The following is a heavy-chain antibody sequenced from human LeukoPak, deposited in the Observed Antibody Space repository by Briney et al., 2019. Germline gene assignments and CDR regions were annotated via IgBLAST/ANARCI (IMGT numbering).Heavy chain of an antibody. J-gene: IGHJ4*02. V-gene: IGHV6-1*01. Sequence: SQTLSLTCAISGDSVSSNRATWTWIRQSPSRGLEWLGRTYFRSKWYNDYAVSVKGRITINPDTSKNQFSLQLNSVTPEDTAVYYCARGRGDIDFDFWGQGTLVTVPS. CDR3: ARGRGDIDFDF. CDR1: GDSVSSNRAT. CDR2: TYFRSKWYN.